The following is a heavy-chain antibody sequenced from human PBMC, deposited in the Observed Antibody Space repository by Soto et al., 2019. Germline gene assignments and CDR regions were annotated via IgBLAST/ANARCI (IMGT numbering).Heavy chain of an antibody. Sequence: VESRKISCKVSGYTFTNYWIGWVRQMPGKGPEWMGIIYPGDSDTKYNPSFQGQVTISADKSITTTYLQWSSLKASDTAIYYCAASIFYYGMDVWGQGTTVTVS. CDR1: GYTFTNYW. CDR3: AASIFYYGMDV. J-gene: IGHJ6*02. CDR2: IYPGDSDT. V-gene: IGHV5-51*01.